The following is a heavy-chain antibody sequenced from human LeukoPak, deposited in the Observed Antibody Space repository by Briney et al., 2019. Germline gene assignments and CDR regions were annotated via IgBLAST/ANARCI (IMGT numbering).Heavy chain of an antibody. CDR2: ISAYNCNT. Sequence: ASVKVSCKASGYTFTSYGISWVRQAPGQGLEWMGWISAYNCNTNYAQKLQGRVTMTTDTSTSTAYMELRSLSSDDTAVYYCARDSNLGFPSWFDPWGQGTLVTVSS. D-gene: IGHD7-27*01. CDR3: ARDSNLGFPSWFDP. V-gene: IGHV1-18*01. J-gene: IGHJ5*02. CDR1: GYTFTSYG.